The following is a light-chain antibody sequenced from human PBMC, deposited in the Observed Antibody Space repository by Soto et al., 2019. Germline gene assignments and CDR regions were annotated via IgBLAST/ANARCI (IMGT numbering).Light chain of an antibody. Sequence: DIQMTQSPSSLSASVGDRVTITCQASQDINNYLNWYQQRPGKAPKLLIYDASTLETGVPSRFSGSGSGTDFTFTISCLQPEDIATYYCQQYDNLPLTFGGGTKVEIK. CDR1: QDINNY. CDR3: QQYDNLPLT. CDR2: DAS. J-gene: IGKJ4*01. V-gene: IGKV1-33*01.